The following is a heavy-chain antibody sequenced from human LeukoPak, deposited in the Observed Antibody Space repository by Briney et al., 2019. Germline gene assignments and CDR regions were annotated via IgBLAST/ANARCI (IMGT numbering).Heavy chain of an antibody. Sequence: SETLSLTCTLSGDSIISTIYRWGWIRQPPGKGLEWMGSIHYSGNTYYNPSIKSRVTMSVDTSKNQFSLKVRSVTATDTAVYYCARLHDLDYWGQGILVAVFS. J-gene: IGHJ4*02. CDR1: GDSIISTIYR. CDR3: ARLHDLDY. D-gene: IGHD5-24*01. CDR2: IHYSGNT. V-gene: IGHV4-39*01.